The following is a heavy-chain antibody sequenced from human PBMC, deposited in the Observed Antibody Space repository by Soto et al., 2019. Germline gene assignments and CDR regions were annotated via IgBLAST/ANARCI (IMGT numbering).Heavy chain of an antibody. Sequence: EVQLLESGGGLVQPGGSLRLSCAVSGFTFSSYAMSWVRQAPGKGLEWVSVISGYGGSTYYADFVKGRFTISRDNSKNTLYLQMNSLRAEDTAVYYCARLTVTTSDDAFDIWGQGTLVTVSS. D-gene: IGHD4-17*01. J-gene: IGHJ3*02. CDR3: ARLTVTTSDDAFDI. CDR1: GFTFSSYA. CDR2: ISGYGGST. V-gene: IGHV3-23*01.